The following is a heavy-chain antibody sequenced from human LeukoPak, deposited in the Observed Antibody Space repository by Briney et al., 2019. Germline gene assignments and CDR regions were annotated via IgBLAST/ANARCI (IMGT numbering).Heavy chain of an antibody. CDR1: GFTFSDYY. D-gene: IGHD5-24*01. Sequence: GGSLRLSCAASGFTFSDYYMGWIRQAPGKGLEWVSYISSSGSTIYYADSVKGRFTISRDNAKNSLYLQMNSLRAEDTAVYYCARAIPSLMALDYWGQGTLVTVSS. V-gene: IGHV3-11*01. CDR2: ISSSGSTI. CDR3: ARAIPSLMALDY. J-gene: IGHJ4*02.